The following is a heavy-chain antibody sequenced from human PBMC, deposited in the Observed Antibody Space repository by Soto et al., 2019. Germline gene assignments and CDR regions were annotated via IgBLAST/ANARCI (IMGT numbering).Heavy chain of an antibody. J-gene: IGHJ6*02. CDR1: GGTFSSYA. D-gene: IGHD2-15*01. V-gene: IGHV1-69*13. Sequence: GASVKVSCKASGGTFSSYAISWVRQAPGQGLEWMGGIIPIFGTANYAQKFQGRVTITADESTSTAYMEPSSLRSEDTAVYYCARSGYIVVSMDVWGQGTTVTVFS. CDR3: ARSGYIVVSMDV. CDR2: IIPIFGTA.